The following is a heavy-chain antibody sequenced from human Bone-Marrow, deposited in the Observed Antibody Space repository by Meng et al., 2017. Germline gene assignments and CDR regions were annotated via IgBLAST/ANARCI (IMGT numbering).Heavy chain of an antibody. J-gene: IGHJ4*02. D-gene: IGHD4-17*01. CDR3: ARDRNDYGSHYFDY. CDR2: IYHSGST. Sequence: QVQLQESGPGLVKPSQTLSRTCTVSGGSISSGGYYWSWIRQHPGKGLEWIGYIYHSGSTYYNPSLKSRVTISVDTSKNQFSLKLSSVTAADTAVYYCARDRNDYGSHYFDYWGQGTLVTVSS. CDR1: GGSISSGGYY. V-gene: IGHV4-31*03.